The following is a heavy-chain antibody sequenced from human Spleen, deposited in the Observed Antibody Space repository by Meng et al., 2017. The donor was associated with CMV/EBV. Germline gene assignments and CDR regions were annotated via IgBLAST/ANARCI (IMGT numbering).Heavy chain of an antibody. D-gene: IGHD2-2*01. CDR1: GFTFDDYA. J-gene: IGHJ4*02. V-gene: IGHV3-23*01. CDR2: ISGSGGST. Sequence: GESLKISCAASGFTFDDYAMRWVRQAPGKGLEWVAAISGSGGSTYYADSVKGRFTISRDNFKNTVYLQMNSLRAEDAALYYCVKDFWVSSSTTCFDYWGQGTLVTVSS. CDR3: VKDFWVSSSTTCFDY.